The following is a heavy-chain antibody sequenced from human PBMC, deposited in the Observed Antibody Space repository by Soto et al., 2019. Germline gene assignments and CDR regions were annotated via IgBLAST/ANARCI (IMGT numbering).Heavy chain of an antibody. CDR3: ARGGAVVAAAPLDY. CDR2: IFHNGNT. CDR1: GYSISSGYY. V-gene: IGHV4-38-2*02. J-gene: IGHJ4*02. D-gene: IGHD2-15*01. Sequence: PSETLSLTCTVSGYSISSGYYWGWIRQPPGKGLEWIGSIFHNGNTYYTPSLKSRLSTSVVTSKNQFYLRLTSVTAADTAVYYCARGGAVVAAAPLDYWGQGILVTVSS.